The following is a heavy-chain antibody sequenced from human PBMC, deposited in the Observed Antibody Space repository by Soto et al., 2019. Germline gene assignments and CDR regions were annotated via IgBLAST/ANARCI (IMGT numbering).Heavy chain of an antibody. J-gene: IGHJ6*02. Sequence: ASVKVSCKASGYTFTSYGTSWVRQAPGQGLEWMGWISAYNGNTNYAQKLQGRVTMTTDTSTSTAYMELRSLRSDDTAVYYCAREGLSGYSGYDVFGYYYYYGMDVWGQGTTVTVSS. D-gene: IGHD5-12*01. V-gene: IGHV1-18*01. CDR3: AREGLSGYSGYDVFGYYYYYGMDV. CDR2: ISAYNGNT. CDR1: GYTFTSYG.